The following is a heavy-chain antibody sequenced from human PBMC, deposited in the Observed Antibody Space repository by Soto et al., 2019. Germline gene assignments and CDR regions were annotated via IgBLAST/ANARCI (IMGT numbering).Heavy chain of an antibody. Sequence: ASVKVSCKASGYTFTSYGISWVRQAPGQRLERMGWISAYNGNTNYAQKLQGRVTMTTDTSTSTAYMELRSLRSDDTAVYYCAKSGYSSSWHPLYYYYGMDVWGQGTTVTVSS. D-gene: IGHD6-13*01. CDR2: ISAYNGNT. CDR3: AKSGYSSSWHPLYYYYGMDV. V-gene: IGHV1-18*01. CDR1: GYTFTSYG. J-gene: IGHJ6*02.